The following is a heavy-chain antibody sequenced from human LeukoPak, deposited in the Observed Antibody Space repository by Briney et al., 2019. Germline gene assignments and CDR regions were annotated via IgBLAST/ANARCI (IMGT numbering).Heavy chain of an antibody. J-gene: IGHJ4*02. V-gene: IGHV1-18*01. D-gene: IGHD3-3*01. CDR1: GYTFTTYD. Sequence: ASVKVSCKASGYTFTTYDISWVRQAPGQGLEWMGWISAYNGNTNYAQKLQGRVTMTTDTSTSTAYMELRSLRSDDTAVYYCAVGPTYYDFRSGSLYYFDYWGQGTLVTVSS. CDR2: ISAYNGNT. CDR3: AVGPTYYDFRSGSLYYFDY.